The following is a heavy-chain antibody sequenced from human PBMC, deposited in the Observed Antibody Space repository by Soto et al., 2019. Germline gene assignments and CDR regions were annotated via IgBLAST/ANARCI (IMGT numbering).Heavy chain of an antibody. D-gene: IGHD1-7*01. CDR1: GGTFRNYA. CDR3: ARDLYINWYYPLDS. Sequence: SVKVSCKASGGTFRNYAFSWVRQAPGQGLEWMGGIIPIFGKANYEQRFRGRLTITADESTSTAYMELNSLRSEDTAVYFCARDLYINWYYPLDSWGQGTLVTVSS. J-gene: IGHJ4*02. V-gene: IGHV1-69*13. CDR2: IIPIFGKA.